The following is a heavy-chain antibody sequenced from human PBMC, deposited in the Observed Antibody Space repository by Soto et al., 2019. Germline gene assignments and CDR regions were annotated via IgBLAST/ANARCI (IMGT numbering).Heavy chain of an antibody. CDR2: ISAYNGNT. Sequence: PPASVKVSCKTSGYTFNNFGVTWVRQAPGQGLEWMGWISAYNGNTHYVEKFQGRVTMTTDTSMSTAYMELRSLRFDDTAVYFCARDRTPWSGDESFGTDDYYTMDVWGQGTTVTVSS. V-gene: IGHV1-18*04. J-gene: IGHJ6*02. CDR1: GYTFNNFG. CDR3: ARDRTPWSGDESFGTDDYYTMDV. D-gene: IGHD3-3*01.